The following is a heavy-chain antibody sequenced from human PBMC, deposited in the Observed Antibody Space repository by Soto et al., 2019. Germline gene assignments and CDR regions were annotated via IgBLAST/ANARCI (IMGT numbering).Heavy chain of an antibody. V-gene: IGHV3-66*01. CDR3: ARGMSSGWPYVLDI. CDR2: INVGDNT. D-gene: IGHD6-19*01. J-gene: IGHJ3*02. Sequence: EVQLVESGGGLVQSGGSLRLSCAASGLTVTSKYMTWVRQALGKGLEWLSIINVGDNTYYADSVKGRFTISRDKSKNTLYLKMISLRAEDTAVYYCARGMSSGWPYVLDIWGQGTTVTVSS. CDR1: GLTVTSKY.